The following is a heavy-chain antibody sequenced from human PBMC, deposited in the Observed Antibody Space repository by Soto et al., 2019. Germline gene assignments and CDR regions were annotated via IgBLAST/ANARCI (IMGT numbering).Heavy chain of an antibody. CDR2: IYHSGST. D-gene: IGHD3-22*01. CDR1: GGTISSGGYS. Sequence: QLQLQESGSELVKPSQTLSLTCAVSGGTISSGGYSWSWIRQPPGKGLEWIGYIYHSGSTYYNPSLKSRVTISVDRSKNQFSLKLSSVTAADTAVYYCAGSGYYDNSGMDVWGQGTTVTVSS. CDR3: AGSGYYDNSGMDV. J-gene: IGHJ6*02. V-gene: IGHV4-30-2*01.